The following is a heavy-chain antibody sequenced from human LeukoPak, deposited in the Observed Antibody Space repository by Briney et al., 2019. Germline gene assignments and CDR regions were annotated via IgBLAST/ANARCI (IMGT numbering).Heavy chain of an antibody. J-gene: IGHJ4*02. V-gene: IGHV3-7*01. CDR1: GFTFSSSW. CDR3: ARVSGGYRGGSDY. D-gene: IGHD6-19*01. CDR2: MNEDGGEI. Sequence: GGSLRLSCAASGFTFSSSWMTWVRQAPGKGLEWVASMNEDGGEIHYVDSVKGRFTISRDNAKNSLYLQMNSLRADDTAMYYWARVSGGYRGGSDYWAQGTLVTVSS.